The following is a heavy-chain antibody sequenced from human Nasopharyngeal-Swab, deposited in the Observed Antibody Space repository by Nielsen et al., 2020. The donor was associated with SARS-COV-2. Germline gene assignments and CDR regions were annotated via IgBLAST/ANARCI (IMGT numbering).Heavy chain of an antibody. D-gene: IGHD7-27*01. Sequence: GGSLRLSCAASGFTFSSYGMHWVRQAPGKGLEWVAFIRYDGSNKYYADSVKGRFTISRDNSKNTLYLQMNSLRAEDTAVYYCARGGGGEGNYYMDVWGKGTTVTVSS. CDR2: IRYDGSNK. V-gene: IGHV3-30*02. J-gene: IGHJ6*03. CDR1: GFTFSSYG. CDR3: ARGGGGEGNYYMDV.